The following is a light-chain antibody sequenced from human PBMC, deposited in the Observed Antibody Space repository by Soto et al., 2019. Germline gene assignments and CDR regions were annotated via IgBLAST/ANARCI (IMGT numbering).Light chain of an antibody. Sequence: DIQMTQSPSTLSASVGDTVTVTCRASQSVSGWLAWYQQKPGEAPKLLIYGASNLASGVPSRFSGSGSGTEFTLTIDSLHPDDSATYYCQQYNYLWAFGQGTKVEIK. V-gene: IGKV1-5*01. CDR1: QSVSGW. CDR3: QQYNYLWA. J-gene: IGKJ1*01. CDR2: GAS.